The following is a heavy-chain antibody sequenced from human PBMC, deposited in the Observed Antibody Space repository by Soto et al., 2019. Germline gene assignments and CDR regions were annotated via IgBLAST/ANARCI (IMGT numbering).Heavy chain of an antibody. Sequence: GGSLRLSCAASGFTFSSYGMHSVRQAPGKGLEWVAVISYDGSNKYYADSVKGRFTISRDNSKNTLYLQMNSLRAEDTAVYYCAKDRPRRVSISGYYTDYWGQGTLVTVSS. J-gene: IGHJ4*02. CDR2: ISYDGSNK. D-gene: IGHD3-22*01. CDR1: GFTFSSYG. CDR3: AKDRPRRVSISGYYTDY. V-gene: IGHV3-30*18.